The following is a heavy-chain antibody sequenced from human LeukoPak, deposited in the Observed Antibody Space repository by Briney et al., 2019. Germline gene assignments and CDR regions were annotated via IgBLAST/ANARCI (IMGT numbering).Heavy chain of an antibody. CDR3: ARDRYGRYHFDY. D-gene: IGHD1-1*01. CDR1: GDSISSGGYY. CDR2: IYYSGRT. J-gene: IGHJ4*02. Sequence: SETLSLTCTVSGDSISSGGYYWSWIRQHPGKGLEWIGYIYYSGRTYYNPSLKSRITISVDTSKNQFSLKLSSVTAADTAVYYCARDRYGRYHFDYWGQGTLVTVSS. V-gene: IGHV4-31*03.